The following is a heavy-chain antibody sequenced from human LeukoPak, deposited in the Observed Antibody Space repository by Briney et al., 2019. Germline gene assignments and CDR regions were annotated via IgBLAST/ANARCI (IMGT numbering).Heavy chain of an antibody. Sequence: GGSLKLSCAVSGFSINNYWMTWYRQAPGKGLECVAHIKGDASEKHYVDSVKGRFTISRDNAENSLYLQMNSLRAEDTAVYYCARQAGVTWGQGTLVTVSS. V-gene: IGHV3-7*01. CDR3: ARQAGVT. J-gene: IGHJ5*02. CDR1: GFSINNYW. CDR2: IKGDASEK. D-gene: IGHD6-19*01.